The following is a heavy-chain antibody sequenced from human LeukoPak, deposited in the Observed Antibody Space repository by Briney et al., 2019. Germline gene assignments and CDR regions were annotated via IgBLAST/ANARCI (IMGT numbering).Heavy chain of an antibody. Sequence: ASVKVSCKASGYTFTSYYMHRVRQAPGQGLEWMGIINPSGGSTSYAQKFQGRVTMTRDTSTSTVYMELSSLRSEDTAVYYCARDYCSGGSCYSNAFDIWGQGTMVTVSS. CDR3: ARDYCSGGSCYSNAFDI. V-gene: IGHV1-46*01. J-gene: IGHJ3*02. D-gene: IGHD2-15*01. CDR1: GYTFTSYY. CDR2: INPSGGST.